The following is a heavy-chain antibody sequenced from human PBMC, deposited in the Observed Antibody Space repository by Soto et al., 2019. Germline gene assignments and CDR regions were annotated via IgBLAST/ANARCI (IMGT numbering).Heavy chain of an antibody. CDR2: INAGNGNT. Sequence: ASVKVSCKASGYTFTSYAMHWVRQAPGRRLEWMGWINAGNGNTKYSQKFQGRVTITRDTSASTAYMELSSLRSEDTAVYYCARVVVLWFGELSGFDPWGQGTLVTVS. J-gene: IGHJ5*02. D-gene: IGHD3-10*01. V-gene: IGHV1-3*01. CDR3: ARVVVLWFGELSGFDP. CDR1: GYTFTSYA.